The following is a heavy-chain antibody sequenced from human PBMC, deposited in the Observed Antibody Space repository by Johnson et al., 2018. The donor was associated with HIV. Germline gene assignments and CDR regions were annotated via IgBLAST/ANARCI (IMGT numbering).Heavy chain of an antibody. D-gene: IGHD6-13*01. V-gene: IGHV3-9*01. CDR3: ARQGKRLSWGGAFDI. CDR1: GFTFDDYA. J-gene: IGHJ3*02. Sequence: VQLVESGGGLVQPGRSLRLSCAASGFTFDDYAMHWVRQVPGKGLEWVSGISWNSGRIGYADSVKGRVTISRDDSKNTLYLRLNSLRPEDSAVYYCARQGKRLSWGGAFDIWGQGTVVTVSS. CDR2: ISWNSGRI.